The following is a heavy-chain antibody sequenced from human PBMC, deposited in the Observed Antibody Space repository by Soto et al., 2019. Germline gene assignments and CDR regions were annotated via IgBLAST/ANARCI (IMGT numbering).Heavy chain of an antibody. Sequence: QVQLQESGPGLVKPSETLSLTCTVSGGSISSYYWSWIRQPPGKGLEWIGYIYYSGSTNYNPSLKSRVTISVDTSKNQFSLKLSSVTAADTAVYYCARDFDSGSYYHGAFDIWGQGTMVTVSS. CDR2: IYYSGST. V-gene: IGHV4-59*01. CDR3: ARDFDSGSYYHGAFDI. D-gene: IGHD1-26*01. J-gene: IGHJ3*02. CDR1: GGSISSYY.